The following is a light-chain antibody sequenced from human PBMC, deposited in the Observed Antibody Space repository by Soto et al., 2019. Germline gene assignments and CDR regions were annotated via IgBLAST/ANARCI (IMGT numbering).Light chain of an antibody. V-gene: IGLV2-14*01. CDR1: SSDVGGYNY. Sequence: QSALTQPASVSGSPGQSITISCTGTSSDVGGYNYVSWYQQHPGKAPKLMIYEVNNRPSGVSNRFSASKSGNTASLTISGLQAEDDADYYCTSYTLSSTWVFGGGTKLTVL. CDR2: EVN. J-gene: IGLJ3*02. CDR3: TSYTLSSTWV.